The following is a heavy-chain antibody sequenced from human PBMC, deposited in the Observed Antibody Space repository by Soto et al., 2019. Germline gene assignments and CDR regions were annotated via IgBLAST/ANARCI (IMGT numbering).Heavy chain of an antibody. V-gene: IGHV3-33*01. Sequence: QVQVVASGGGVVQPGRSLRLSCAASGFMFSRFGMHWVRQAPGKGLEWLSLIWYDGSNRYYADSVKDRFTISRDNSKNRXYLXMDSLRAEDTAVYYCARDLEAGRTGGYYNYYGMDVWGQGTTVTVSS. J-gene: IGHJ6*02. CDR2: IWYDGSNR. CDR3: ARDLEAGRTGGYYNYYGMDV. CDR1: GFMFSRFG. D-gene: IGHD3-3*01.